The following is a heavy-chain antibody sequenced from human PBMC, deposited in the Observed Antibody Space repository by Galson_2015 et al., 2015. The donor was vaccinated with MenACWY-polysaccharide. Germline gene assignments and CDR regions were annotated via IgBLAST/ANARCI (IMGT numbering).Heavy chain of an antibody. CDR2: IYNDGRI. CDR1: SGSFTSGNYY. J-gene: IGHJ4*02. D-gene: IGHD1-26*01. CDR3: ARGVGTTGFDS. Sequence: ETLSLTCTVSSGSFTSGNYYWGWIRQPPGQGLEYIVTIYNDGRIYNSPSLKSRVSISVDTSKNQFSLKLTSVAAADTAIYYCARGVGTTGFDSWGQGSLVTVSS. V-gene: IGHV4-39*07.